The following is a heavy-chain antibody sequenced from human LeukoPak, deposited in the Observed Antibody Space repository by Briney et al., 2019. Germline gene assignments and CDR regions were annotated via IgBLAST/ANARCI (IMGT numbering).Heavy chain of an antibody. CDR1: GYTFTGYY. CDR2: INPNSGGT. D-gene: IGHD3-22*01. Sequence: ASVKVSCKASGYTFTGYYMHWVRQAPGQGLESMGWINPNSGGTNYAQKFQGRVTMTRDTSISTAYMELSRLRSDDTAVYYCARDHPDYYDSRGLDYWGQGTLVTVSS. CDR3: ARDHPDYYDSRGLDY. J-gene: IGHJ4*02. V-gene: IGHV1-2*02.